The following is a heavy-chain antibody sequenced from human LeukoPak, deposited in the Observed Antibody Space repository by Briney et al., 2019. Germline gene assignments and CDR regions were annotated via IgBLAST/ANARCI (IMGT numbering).Heavy chain of an antibody. CDR2: INHSGST. Sequence: SETLSLTCAVYGVSFSGYYWSWIRQPPGKGLEWIGEINHSGSTNYNPSLKSRVTISVDTSKNQFSLKLSSVTAADSALYFCARQRTSGSASNLRVAQIDSWGQGTLVTVSS. CDR1: GVSFSGYY. D-gene: IGHD3-3*01. J-gene: IGHJ4*02. CDR3: ARQRTSGSASNLRVAQIDS. V-gene: IGHV4-34*01.